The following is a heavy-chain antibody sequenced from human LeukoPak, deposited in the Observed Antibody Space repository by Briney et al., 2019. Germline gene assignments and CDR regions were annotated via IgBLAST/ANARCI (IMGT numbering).Heavy chain of an antibody. CDR2: SSASGDSP. CDR1: GFTSNNYA. J-gene: IGHJ1*01. V-gene: IGHV3-23*01. CDR3: AKGVFGSGSYREYFEQ. D-gene: IGHD3-10*01. Sequence: PGGSLRLSCTPSGFTSNNYAMSSVRQAPGKRLEWVSASSASGDSPYYADSVKGRFTISRDNSKNTLDLQMNSLRVEDTAVYYCAKGVFGSGSYREYFEQWGQGTLVTVSS.